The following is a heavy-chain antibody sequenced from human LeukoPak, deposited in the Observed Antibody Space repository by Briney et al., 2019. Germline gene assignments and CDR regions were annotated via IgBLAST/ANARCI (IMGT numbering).Heavy chain of an antibody. J-gene: IGHJ5*02. CDR1: GVSISSYY. D-gene: IGHD3-3*01. V-gene: IGHV4-4*07. CDR2: IYTSGST. CDR3: ARGNYDFWSGYSDENWFDP. Sequence: SETLSLTCTVSGVSISSYYWSWIRQPAGKGLEWIGRIYTSGSTNYNPSLKSRVTMSVDTSKNQFSLKLSSVTAADTAVYYCARGNYDFWSGYSDENWFDPWGQGTLVTVSS.